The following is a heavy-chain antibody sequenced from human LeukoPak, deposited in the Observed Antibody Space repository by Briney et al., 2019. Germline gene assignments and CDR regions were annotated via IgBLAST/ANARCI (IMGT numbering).Heavy chain of an antibody. CDR1: GFTFSSYW. Sequence: GGSLRLSCAVSGFTFSSYWMSWVRQAPGKGLEWVANIKQDGSEKYYVDSVRGRFTISRDNAKNTLYLQMNSLRTADTAVYYCAREVSMASYMDVWGKGTTVTVSS. V-gene: IGHV3-7*01. J-gene: IGHJ6*03. CDR3: AREVSMASYMDV. CDR2: IKQDGSEK. D-gene: IGHD2/OR15-2a*01.